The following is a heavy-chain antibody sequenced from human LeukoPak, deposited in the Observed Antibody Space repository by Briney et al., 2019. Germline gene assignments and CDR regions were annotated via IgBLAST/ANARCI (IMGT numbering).Heavy chain of an antibody. CDR2: IDDDGSDT. J-gene: IGHJ5*02. V-gene: IGHV3-74*01. Sequence: GGSLRLSCAVSGFTFKLYWMHWVRQAPGKGPVWVSRIDDDGSDTTYADSVKGRFTISRDDAKNMLLLQMNSLRAEDTAVYYCVRGGPSTWSWGQGTLVTVSS. D-gene: IGHD2-15*01. CDR3: VRGGPSTWS. CDR1: GFTFKLYW.